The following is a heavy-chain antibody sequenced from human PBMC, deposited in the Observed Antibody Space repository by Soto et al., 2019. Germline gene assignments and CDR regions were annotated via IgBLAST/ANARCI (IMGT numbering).Heavy chain of an antibody. Sequence: ASVKVSCKASGYTFTSYGISWVRQAPGQGLEWMGWISAYNGNTNYAQKLQGRVTMTTDTSTSTAYMELRSLRSDDTAVYYCARDSLELRGGSDAFDIWGQGTMVTVSS. J-gene: IGHJ3*02. CDR1: GYTFTSYG. D-gene: IGHD1-7*01. CDR2: ISAYNGNT. CDR3: ARDSLELRGGSDAFDI. V-gene: IGHV1-18*01.